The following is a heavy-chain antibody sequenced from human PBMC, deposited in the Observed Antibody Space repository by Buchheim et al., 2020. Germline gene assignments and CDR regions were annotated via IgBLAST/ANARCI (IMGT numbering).Heavy chain of an antibody. CDR3: AKEGPPLVYCGGDCPSVYFDY. V-gene: IGHV3-23*01. CDR2: ISGSGGST. CDR1: GFTFSSYA. J-gene: IGHJ4*02. D-gene: IGHD2-21*02. Sequence: EVQLLESGGGLVQPGGSLRLSCAASGFTFSSYAMSWVRQAPGKGLEWVSAISGSGGSTYYADSVKGRFTISRDNSKNTPYLQMNSLRAEDTAVYYCAKEGPPLVYCGGDCPSVYFDYWGQGTL.